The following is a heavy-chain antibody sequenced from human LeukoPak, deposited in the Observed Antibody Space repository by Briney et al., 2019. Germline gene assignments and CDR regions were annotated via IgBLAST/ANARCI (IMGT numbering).Heavy chain of an antibody. Sequence: ASVTVSCKASGYTFTSYYMHWVRQAPGQGLEWMGIINPSGGSTSYAQKVQGRVTITRDMSTSTVYMELSSLRAEDTAVYYCASGTYGSPTITYYFMDVWGKGTTVTVSS. CDR1: GYTFTSYY. J-gene: IGHJ6*03. D-gene: IGHD4-17*01. CDR2: INPSGGST. V-gene: IGHV1-46*01. CDR3: ASGTYGSPTITYYFMDV.